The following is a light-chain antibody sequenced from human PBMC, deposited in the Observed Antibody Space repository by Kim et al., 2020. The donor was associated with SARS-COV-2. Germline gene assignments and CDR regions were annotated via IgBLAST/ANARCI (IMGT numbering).Light chain of an antibody. J-gene: IGLJ3*02. Sequence: SYELTQPPSVSVAPGKTARITCGGNNIGSKSVHWYQQKPGQAPVLVIYYDSDRPSGIPERFSGSNSGNTATLTISRVEAGDEADYYCQVWDSSSDHWVFGGRTQL. CDR1: NIGSKS. CDR2: YDS. V-gene: IGLV3-21*04. CDR3: QVWDSSSDHWV.